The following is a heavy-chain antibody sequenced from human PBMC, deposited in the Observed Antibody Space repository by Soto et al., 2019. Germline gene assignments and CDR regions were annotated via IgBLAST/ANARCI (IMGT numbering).Heavy chain of an antibody. V-gene: IGHV4-61*01. CDR2: SYHTGIT. CDR1: GVSVSSGSYY. J-gene: IGHJ4*02. Sequence: SETLSLTCSVSGVSVSSGSYYLSWIRQPPGKGLEWIGYSYHTGITKYNPALKSRVTISVDTSKKQFYMNLKSVTAADTAVYYFARDRGTYDSWGQGTLVNVS. CDR3: ARDRGTYDS.